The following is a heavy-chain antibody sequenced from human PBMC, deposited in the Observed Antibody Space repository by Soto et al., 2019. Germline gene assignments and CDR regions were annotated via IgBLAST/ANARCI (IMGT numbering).Heavy chain of an antibody. D-gene: IGHD5-12*01. CDR1: GYTFTSYG. CDR3: ARDRATTAYNYYYYGMDV. CDR2: ISAYNGNT. J-gene: IGHJ6*02. V-gene: IGHV1-18*04. Sequence: GASVKVSCKASGYTFTSYGISWVRQAPGQGLEWMGWISAYNGNTNYAQKLQGRVTMTTDTSTSTAYMELRSLRSDDTAVYYCARDRATTAYNYYYYGMDVWGQGTPVTVSS.